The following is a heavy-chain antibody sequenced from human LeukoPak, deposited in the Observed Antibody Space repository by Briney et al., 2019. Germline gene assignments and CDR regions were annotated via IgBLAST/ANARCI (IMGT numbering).Heavy chain of an antibody. V-gene: IGHV4-30-4*08. CDR3: AREKPYDYYDSSGYHGYFDY. CDR1: GGSISSSNYY. D-gene: IGHD3-22*01. CDR2: IYYSGST. Sequence: SETLSLTCTVSGGSISSSNYYWGWIRQPPGKGLEWIGYIYYSGSTYYNPSLKSRVTISVDTSKNQFSLKLSSVTAADTAVYYCAREKPYDYYDSSGYHGYFDYWGQGTQVTVSS. J-gene: IGHJ4*02.